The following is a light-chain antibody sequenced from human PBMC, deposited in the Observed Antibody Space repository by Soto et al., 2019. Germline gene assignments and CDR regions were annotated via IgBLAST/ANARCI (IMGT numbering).Light chain of an antibody. J-gene: IGLJ1*01. Sequence: QSALTQPAYESRSRGQSITISCNGTNSYVGSYNLVSWYQQNPGKAPKLIIYEGSKRPSGISNRFSGSKSGNTASLTISGLQAEDESDYYRCSYADSTSWVFGTGTKVTVL. CDR2: EGS. V-gene: IGLV2-23*01. CDR1: NSYVGSYNL. CDR3: CSYADSTSWV.